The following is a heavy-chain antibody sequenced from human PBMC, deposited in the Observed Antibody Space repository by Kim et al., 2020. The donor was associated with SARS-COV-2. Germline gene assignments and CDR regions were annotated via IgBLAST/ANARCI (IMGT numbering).Heavy chain of an antibody. CDR3: ARHSEDYYDSSGYSNWFDP. V-gene: IGHV5-51*01. D-gene: IGHD3-22*01. Sequence: GESLKISCKGSGYSFTSYWIGWVRQMPGKGLEWMGIIYPGDSDTRYSPSFQGQVTISVDKSISTAYLQWSSLKASDTAMYYCARHSEDYYDSSGYSNWFDPWGQGTLVTVSS. CDR1: GYSFTSYW. J-gene: IGHJ5*02. CDR2: IYPGDSDT.